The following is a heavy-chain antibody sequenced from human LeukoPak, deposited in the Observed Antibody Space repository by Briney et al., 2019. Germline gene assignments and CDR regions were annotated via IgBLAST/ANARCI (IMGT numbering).Heavy chain of an antibody. CDR2: ISSSGSTI. Sequence: SGGSLRLSCAASGFTFSSYEMNWVRQAPGKGLEWVSYISSSGSTIYYAESVKGRLIISRDNSKNTLGLQMNSLRAEDTAIYYCARGTLAGYFLGYWGRGTLVTVSS. CDR3: ARGTLAGYFLGY. J-gene: IGHJ4*02. CDR1: GFTFSSYE. D-gene: IGHD6-19*01. V-gene: IGHV3-48*03.